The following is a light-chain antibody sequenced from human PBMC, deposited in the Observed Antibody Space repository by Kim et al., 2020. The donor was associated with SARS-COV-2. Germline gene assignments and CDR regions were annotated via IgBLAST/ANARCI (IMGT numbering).Light chain of an antibody. V-gene: IGKV1-39*01. J-gene: IGKJ2*01. Sequence: DIKMTQSPSSLYASVGDRVTITCRASQSIARYLSWYQQKPGLAPKLLIYGASILQSGVPPRFSGSGSGAYFTLTIDTLQPEDFATYYCQQRDTSPYTFGRGTKREI. CDR1: QSIARY. CDR2: GAS. CDR3: QQRDTSPYT.